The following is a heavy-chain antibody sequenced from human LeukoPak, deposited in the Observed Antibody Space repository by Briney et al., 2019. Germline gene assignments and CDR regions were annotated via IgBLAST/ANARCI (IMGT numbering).Heavy chain of an antibody. J-gene: IGHJ4*02. CDR2: INSDGRST. V-gene: IGHV3-74*01. Sequence: GGSLRLSCAASGFTFSRYWMHWVRQASGKGLVWVSRINSDGRSTNYADSVKGRFTISRDNAKNTLYLQMNSLRAEDTAVYYCARDPDSSGWSSIEYWGQGTLVTVSS. D-gene: IGHD6-19*01. CDR1: GFTFSRYW. CDR3: ARDPDSSGWSSIEY.